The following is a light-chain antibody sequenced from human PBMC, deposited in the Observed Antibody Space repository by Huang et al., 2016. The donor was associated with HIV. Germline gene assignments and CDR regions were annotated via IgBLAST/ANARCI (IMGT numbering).Light chain of an antibody. CDR2: GAS. J-gene: IGKJ1*01. Sequence: EIVMTQSPATLSVSPGERAILLCRASQNIDTNVAWYQQKPGQAPRLLIFGASNRATGISARFTGGGSETEFTLTINSVQSEDVAMYYCHQYKDWPPWTFGQGTRVEI. V-gene: IGKV3-15*01. CDR1: QNIDTN. CDR3: HQYKDWPPWT.